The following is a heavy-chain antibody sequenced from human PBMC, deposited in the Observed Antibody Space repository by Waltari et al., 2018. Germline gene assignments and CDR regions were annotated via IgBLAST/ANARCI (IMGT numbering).Heavy chain of an antibody. D-gene: IGHD3-22*01. CDR2: IHHSGST. J-gene: IGHJ4*02. CDR3: ARAADYYDSSGSSDFDY. Sequence: QVQLQESGPGLVKPLETLSLTCAVSGYSISSGYYWGWIRQPPGKGLEWIGSIHHSGSTYYNPSLTSRVTISVDTSKNQFSLKLRSVTAADTAVYYCARAADYYDSSGSSDFDYWGQGTLVTVSS. CDR1: GYSISSGYY. V-gene: IGHV4-38-2*01.